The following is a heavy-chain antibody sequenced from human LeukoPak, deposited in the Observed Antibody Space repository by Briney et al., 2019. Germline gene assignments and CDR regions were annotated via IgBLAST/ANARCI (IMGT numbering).Heavy chain of an antibody. J-gene: IGHJ4*02. CDR3: AKQTARRYFDY. V-gene: IGHV3-64*04. CDR2: ISSNGGST. CDR1: GFTFSSYA. D-gene: IGHD6-6*01. Sequence: GGSLRLSCAASGFTFSSYAMHWVRQAPGKGLEYVSAISSNGGSTYYADSVKGRFTISRDNSKNTLYLQMNSLRAEDTAVYYCAKQTARRYFDYWGQGTLVTVSS.